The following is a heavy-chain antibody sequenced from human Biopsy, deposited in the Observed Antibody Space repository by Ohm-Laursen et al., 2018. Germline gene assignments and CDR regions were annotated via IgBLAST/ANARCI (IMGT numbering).Heavy chain of an antibody. CDR3: ARMDCSGGSCHYYSYGMDV. V-gene: IGHV4-4*09. D-gene: IGHD2-15*01. Sequence: SDTLSLTWTVSGVSITAYYWNWIRQPPGKGLECIGNIHHSGSTNYNPSLKSRLTISVDTSKNQFSLKLSSVTAADTAVYYCARMDCSGGSCHYYSYGMDVWGQGTTVTVSS. CDR1: GVSITAYY. CDR2: IHHSGST. J-gene: IGHJ6*02.